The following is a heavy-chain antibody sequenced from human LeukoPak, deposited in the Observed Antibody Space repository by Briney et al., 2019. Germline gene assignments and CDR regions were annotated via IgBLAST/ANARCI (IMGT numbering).Heavy chain of an antibody. V-gene: IGHV3-30*03. CDR3: AREGYYGSGSPPSLYFDY. CDR2: TSSDLNVK. D-gene: IGHD3-10*01. CDR1: GFTFSSYA. Sequence: GGSLRLSCAASGFTFSSYAMSWVRQAPGKGLEWVAVTSSDLNVKLYADSVKGRFTISRDNSRSTLYLQMNSLRPEDTAIYYCAREGYYGSGSPPSLYFDYWGQGTLVTVSS. J-gene: IGHJ4*02.